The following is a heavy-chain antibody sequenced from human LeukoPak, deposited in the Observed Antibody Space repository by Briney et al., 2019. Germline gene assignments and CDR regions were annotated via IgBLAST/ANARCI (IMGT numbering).Heavy chain of an antibody. J-gene: IGHJ4*02. CDR1: GYSMSSCYS. CDR3: ASHDYSNRVIIDQ. V-gene: IGHV4-38-2*01. Sequence: SETLSLTCAVSGYSMSSCYSWGWIRQPPGKGLEWIGSLSHGGTTYYNPSLKSRVTISRDMSKNQFSLKLTSVTAADTAVYYCASHDYSNRVIIDQWGQGTLVTVS. CDR2: LSHGGTT. D-gene: IGHD4-11*01.